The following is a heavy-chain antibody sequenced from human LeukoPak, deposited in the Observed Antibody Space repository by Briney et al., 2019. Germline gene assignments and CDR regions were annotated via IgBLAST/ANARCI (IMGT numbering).Heavy chain of an antibody. CDR1: GGSISNSSYY. V-gene: IGHV4-39*07. J-gene: IGHJ4*02. Sequence: SETLSLTCTVSGGSISNSSYYWGWIRQPPGKGLEWIGSIYYSGSTYYNPSPKSRVTISVDRSKNQFSLKLSSVTAADTAVYYCARDRPARYSSGWYGGSPAYFDYWGQGTLVTVSS. CDR3: ARDRPARYSSGWYGGSPAYFDY. CDR2: IYYSGST. D-gene: IGHD6-13*01.